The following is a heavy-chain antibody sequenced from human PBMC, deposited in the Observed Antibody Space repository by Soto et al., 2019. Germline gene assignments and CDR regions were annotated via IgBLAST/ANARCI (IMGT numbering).Heavy chain of an antibody. J-gene: IGHJ6*02. CDR3: ARDRYSYGSYYYYGMDV. V-gene: IGHV4-39*07. CDR1: GGSISSSSYY. CDR2: IYYSGST. D-gene: IGHD5-18*01. Sequence: SETLSLTCTVSGGSISSSSYYWGWIRQPPGKGLEWIGNIYYSGSTNYNPSLKSRVTISVDTSKNQFSLKLSSVTAADTAVYYCARDRYSYGSYYYYGMDVWGQGTTVTVSS.